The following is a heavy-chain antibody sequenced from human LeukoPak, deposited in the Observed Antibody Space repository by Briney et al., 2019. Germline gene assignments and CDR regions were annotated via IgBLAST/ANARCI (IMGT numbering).Heavy chain of an antibody. Sequence: PSETLSLTCTVSGGSISSYYWSWIRQPPGKGLEWIGYIYYSGSTNYNPSLKSRVTISVDTSKNQFSLKLSSVTAADTAVYYCARDGGAVAGPVPTVYYYYGMDVWGQGTTVTVSS. CDR3: ARDGGAVAGPVPTVYYYYGMDV. D-gene: IGHD6-19*01. J-gene: IGHJ6*02. V-gene: IGHV4-59*01. CDR1: GGSISSYY. CDR2: IYYSGST.